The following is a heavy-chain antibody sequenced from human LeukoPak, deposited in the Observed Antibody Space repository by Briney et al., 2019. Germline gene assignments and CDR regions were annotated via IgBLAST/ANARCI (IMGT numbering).Heavy chain of an antibody. CDR1: GFTFDDYA. V-gene: IGHV3-43D*04. CDR3: AKDRSGNSYGHFDY. J-gene: IGHJ4*02. Sequence: RGSLRLSCAASGFTFDDYAMHWVRHAPGKGLEWVSLIGWGGGSTYYAGSVKGRFTISRDNSKNSLYLHMNSLRDKDTALYYCAKDRSGNSYGHFDYWGQGTLVTVSS. D-gene: IGHD3-10*01. CDR2: IGWGGGST.